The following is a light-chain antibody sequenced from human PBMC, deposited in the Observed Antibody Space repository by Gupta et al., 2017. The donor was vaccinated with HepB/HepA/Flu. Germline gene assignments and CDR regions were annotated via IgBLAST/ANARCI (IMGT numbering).Light chain of an antibody. J-gene: IGKJ1*01. CDR2: AAS. CDR3: QHRDSTPKT. V-gene: IGKV1-39*01. Sequence: DIQMTQSPSSLSVSVGDRVTITCRASQNIGNYLNWYQEKPGKPPKFLIYAASSLQSGVPSRFSGSGSGTDFTLTISRLQPEDFATYYCQHRDSTPKTFGQGTKVEIK. CDR1: QNIGNY.